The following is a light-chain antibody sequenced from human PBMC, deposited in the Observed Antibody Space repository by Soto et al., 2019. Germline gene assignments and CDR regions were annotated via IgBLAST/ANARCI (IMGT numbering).Light chain of an antibody. CDR2: XAS. Sequence: DIQMTQSXXSLSAXVGDRVTITCRASQGISNYLAWYQQKPGKVPKLLIYXASTLQSGVPSRXXXXXXXXXXXXXXXXXQPEDVAXXYCXKYNXXPLTFGGXTKVE. CDR3: XKYNXXPLT. CDR1: QGISNY. J-gene: IGKJ4*01. V-gene: IGKV1-27*01.